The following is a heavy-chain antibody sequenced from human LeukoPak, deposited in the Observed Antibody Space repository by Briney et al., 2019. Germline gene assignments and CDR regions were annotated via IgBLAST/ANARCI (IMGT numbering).Heavy chain of an antibody. V-gene: IGHV2-70*11. J-gene: IGHJ4*02. CDR1: GFSLSTSGMC. D-gene: IGHD3-22*01. CDR3: ARGTLTYYYDSSGYHFDY. CDR2: NDWDDDK. Sequence: SGPTLFHPTPPLTLTFTFSGFSLSTSGMCVSWIRQPPGKALGWLTRNDWDDDKYYSTSLKTRLTISKDTSKNQVVLTMTNMDPVDTATYYCARGTLTYYYDSSGYHFDYWGQGTLVTVSS.